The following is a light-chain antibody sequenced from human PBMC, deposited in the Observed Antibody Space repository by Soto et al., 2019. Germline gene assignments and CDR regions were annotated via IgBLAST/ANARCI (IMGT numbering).Light chain of an antibody. Sequence: DLQITQSPSTLSASVGDRVTITCRASHSINSWLAWYKQKPGKAPKLLIHDAYSLESGVPSRFSGSGSGTEFTLTISSLQPDDFATYYCQQNNGYFGPGTKVDIK. CDR3: QQNNGY. CDR2: DAY. CDR1: HSINSW. V-gene: IGKV1-5*01. J-gene: IGKJ3*01.